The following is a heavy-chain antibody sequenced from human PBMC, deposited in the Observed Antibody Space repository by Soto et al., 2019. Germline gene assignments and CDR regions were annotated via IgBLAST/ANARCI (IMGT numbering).Heavy chain of an antibody. Sequence: QVQLVQSGAEVKKPGSSVKVSCKASGGTFSSYAISWVRQAPGQGLEWMGGIIPIFGTANYAQKFQGRVTITADESTSRAYMELSSLRSEDTAVYYCADRGSSGYDPNWFDPWGQGTLVTVSS. J-gene: IGHJ5*02. V-gene: IGHV1-69*12. D-gene: IGHD6-25*01. CDR1: GGTFSSYA. CDR3: ADRGSSGYDPNWFDP. CDR2: IIPIFGTA.